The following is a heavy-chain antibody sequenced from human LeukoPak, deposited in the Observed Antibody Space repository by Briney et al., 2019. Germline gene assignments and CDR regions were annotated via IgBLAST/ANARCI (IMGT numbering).Heavy chain of an antibody. V-gene: IGHV4-30-4*01. Sequence: PSETLSLTCTVSGGSISSGDYYWSWIRQPPGKGLEWIGYIYYSGSTYYNPSLKSRVTISVDTSKNQFSLKLSSVTAADTAVYYCARGVRYYGSWSYKGKPTTWRQGTLVTVSS. CDR3: ARGVRYYGSWSYKGKPTT. CDR1: GGSISSGDYY. D-gene: IGHD3-10*01. J-gene: IGHJ5*02. CDR2: IYYSGST.